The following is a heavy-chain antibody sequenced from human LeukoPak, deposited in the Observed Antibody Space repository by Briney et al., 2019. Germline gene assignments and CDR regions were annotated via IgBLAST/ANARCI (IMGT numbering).Heavy chain of an antibody. CDR3: ARDRSWFDP. Sequence: GGSLRLSCAASRIIVSSNYMSWVRQAPGKGLEWVSVIYSGGSTYYADSVKGRFTISRDNSKDTLYLQMNSLRAEDTAVYYCARDRSWFDPWGQGTLVTVSS. CDR1: RIIVSSNY. J-gene: IGHJ5*02. CDR2: IYSGGST. V-gene: IGHV3-66*01.